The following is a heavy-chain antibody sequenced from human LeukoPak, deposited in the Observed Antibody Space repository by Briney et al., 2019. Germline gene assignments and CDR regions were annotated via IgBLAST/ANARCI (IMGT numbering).Heavy chain of an antibody. V-gene: IGHV4-34*01. D-gene: IGHD2-15*01. CDR1: GGSFSGYY. CDR2: INHSGST. Sequence: SETLSLTCAVYGGSFSGYYWSWIRQPPGKGLEWIGEINHSGSTNYNPSLKSRVTISVDTSKNQSSLKLSSVTAADTAVYNCARGGGYWCGVSWSKPAVNWFDPWGQGTLVTVSS. J-gene: IGHJ5*02. CDR3: ARGGGYWCGVSWSKPAVNWFDP.